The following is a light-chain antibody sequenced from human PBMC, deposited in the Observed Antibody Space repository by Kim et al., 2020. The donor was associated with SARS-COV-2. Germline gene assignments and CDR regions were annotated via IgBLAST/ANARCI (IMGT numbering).Light chain of an antibody. CDR1: KVGDKY. Sequence: PGQTVSITCSGDKVGDKYACWYQQKPGQSPVLVISQDNSRPSGIPERFSGSNSGNTATLTISGTQAMDEADYYCQAWDSSTAVFGGGTQLTVL. V-gene: IGLV3-1*01. CDR2: QDN. J-gene: IGLJ2*01. CDR3: QAWDSSTAV.